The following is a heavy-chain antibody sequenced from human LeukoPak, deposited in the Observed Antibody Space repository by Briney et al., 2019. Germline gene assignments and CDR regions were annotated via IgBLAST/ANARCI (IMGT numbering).Heavy chain of an antibody. CDR1: GASISDYY. V-gene: IGHV4-59*12. D-gene: IGHD7-27*01. CDR3: ARGSNWGDY. CDR2: FSNSGTT. J-gene: IGHJ4*02. Sequence: SETLSLTCTVSGASISDYYWSWIRQPPGKGLEWIGFFSNSGTTNYNPSLKSRVTMSVDTSKNQFSLKLSSVTAADTAVYHCARGSNWGDYWGQGTLVTVSS.